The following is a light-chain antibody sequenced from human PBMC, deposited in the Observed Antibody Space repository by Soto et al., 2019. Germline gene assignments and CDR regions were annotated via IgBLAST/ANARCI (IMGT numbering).Light chain of an antibody. CDR1: SSNIGSNY. CDR3: AAWDDSLSGPV. CDR2: RNN. Sequence: QSVLTQPPSASGTPGQRVTISCSGSSSNIGSNYVYWYQQLPGTAPKLLIYRNNQRPSGVPDRFSGSKSGTSASLAISGLRSEDEADYYCAAWDDSLSGPVFGGGNQLTVL. V-gene: IGLV1-47*01. J-gene: IGLJ2*01.